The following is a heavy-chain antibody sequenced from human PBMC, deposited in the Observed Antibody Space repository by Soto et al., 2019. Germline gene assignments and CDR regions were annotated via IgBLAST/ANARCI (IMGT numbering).Heavy chain of an antibody. CDR2: ISYDGSNK. CDR3: ARAGCDGGSCYTRTGLRYGMDV. Sequence: QVQLVESGGGVVQPGRSLRLSCAASGFTFSSYAMHWVRQAPGKGLEWVAVISYDGSNKYYADSVKGRFTMSRDNSKNTPYLQMNSLRAEATAVYYCARAGCDGGSCYTRTGLRYGMDVWGQGTTVTVSS. V-gene: IGHV3-30-3*01. D-gene: IGHD2-15*01. CDR1: GFTFSSYA. J-gene: IGHJ6*02.